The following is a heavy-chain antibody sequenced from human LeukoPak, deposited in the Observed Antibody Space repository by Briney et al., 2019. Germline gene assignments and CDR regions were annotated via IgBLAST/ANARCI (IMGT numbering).Heavy chain of an antibody. Sequence: GGSLRLSCAASGFTFSSFAMSWVRQAPGKGLEWVSGISGSGGSTYYADSVKGRFTISRDNSKNTLDVQMNSLRAEDTAVYYCARDRFGRSPREAFDIWGQGTMVTVSS. J-gene: IGHJ3*02. CDR1: GFTFSSFA. D-gene: IGHD3-10*01. CDR3: ARDRFGRSPREAFDI. CDR2: ISGSGGST. V-gene: IGHV3-23*01.